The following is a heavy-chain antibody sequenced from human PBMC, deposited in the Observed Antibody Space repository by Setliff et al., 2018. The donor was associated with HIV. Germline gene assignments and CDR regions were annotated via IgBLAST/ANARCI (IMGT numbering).Heavy chain of an antibody. Sequence: GGSLRLSCVASGFTFTNYAMTWVRQAPGKGLEWVSTMSGSRHTTYYAESVKGRFTVSRDNSQNTLYLRMNSLRTEDTAVYYCAKGPIIAAAGTFDYWGQGTLVTVSS. D-gene: IGHD6-13*01. J-gene: IGHJ4*02. CDR1: GFTFTNYA. V-gene: IGHV3-23*01. CDR3: AKGPIIAAAGTFDY. CDR2: MSGSRHTT.